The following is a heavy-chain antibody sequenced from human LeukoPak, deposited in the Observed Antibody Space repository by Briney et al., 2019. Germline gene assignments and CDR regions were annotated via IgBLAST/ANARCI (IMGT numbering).Heavy chain of an antibody. CDR2: IWYDGSNK. CDR1: GFTFSSYG. D-gene: IGHD6-19*01. Sequence: GRSLRLSCAASGFTFSSYGMHWVRQAPGKGLEWVAVIWYDGSNKYYADSVKGRFTISRDNSKNTLYLQMNSLRAEDTAVYYCARDRYSSGWSNFDYWGQGTLVTVSS. CDR3: ARDRYSSGWSNFDY. V-gene: IGHV3-33*01. J-gene: IGHJ4*02.